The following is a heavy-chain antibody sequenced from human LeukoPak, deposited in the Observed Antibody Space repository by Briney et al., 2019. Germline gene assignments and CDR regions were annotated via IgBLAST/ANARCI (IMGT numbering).Heavy chain of an antibody. CDR2: IYPGDSDT. CDR3: ARLSYGDYLYCQH. Sequence: GASLKISCKGSGYRFTSYWIGWVRQMPGKGLEGMGIIYPGDSDTRYSPSFQGQVTISADKSISTAYLQWSSLKASDTAMYCCARLSYGDYLYCQHWGQGTLVTVSS. V-gene: IGHV5-51*01. D-gene: IGHD4-17*01. CDR1: GYRFTSYW. J-gene: IGHJ1*01.